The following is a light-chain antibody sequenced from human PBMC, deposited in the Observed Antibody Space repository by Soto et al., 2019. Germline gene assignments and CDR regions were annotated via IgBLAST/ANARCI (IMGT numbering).Light chain of an antibody. Sequence: DFQMTQSPSSLSASVGDRVTMTCRSSQSISSYLNWYQQKPGKAPKLLIYGASSLQSGVPSRFSCSGSCTYFALSINSLQSEDFATFYCHQCYSTPLITFGQATRL. J-gene: IGKJ5*01. CDR3: HQCYSTPLIT. CDR2: GAS. CDR1: QSISSY. V-gene: IGKV1-39*01.